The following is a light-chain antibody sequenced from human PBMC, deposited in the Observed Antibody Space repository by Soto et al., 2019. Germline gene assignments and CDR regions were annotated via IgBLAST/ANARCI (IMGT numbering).Light chain of an antibody. V-gene: IGLV2-14*01. J-gene: IGLJ2*01. CDR2: EVS. CDR3: SSSTTSSTLVV. CDR1: SSDVGAYNY. Sequence: QSALTQPASVSGSPGQSITIPCTGTSSDVGAYNYVSWYQQHPGKAPKLMIYEVSDRPSGVSNRFSGSKSGNTASLTISGLQAEDEADYYCSSSTTSSTLVVFGGGTKLTVL.